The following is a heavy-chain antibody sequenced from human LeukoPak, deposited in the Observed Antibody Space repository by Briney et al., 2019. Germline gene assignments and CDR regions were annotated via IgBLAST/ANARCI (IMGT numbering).Heavy chain of an antibody. CDR1: GLTFSTYG. J-gene: IGHJ3*02. Sequence: PGGSLRLSCAASGLTFSTYGMNWVRQAPGKGLEWVSAITGSGGNTYYADSVKGRFTVSRGNSKNTLFLQMKSLRADDTAVYYCAKVRSPTVVTQLNAFDIWGQGTMVTVSS. CDR3: AKVRSPTVVTQLNAFDI. D-gene: IGHD4-23*01. V-gene: IGHV3-23*01. CDR2: ITGSGGNT.